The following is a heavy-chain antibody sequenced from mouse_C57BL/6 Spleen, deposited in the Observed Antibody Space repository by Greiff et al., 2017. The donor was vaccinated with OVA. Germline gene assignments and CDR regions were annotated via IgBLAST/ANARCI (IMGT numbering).Heavy chain of an antibody. CDR2: IYPGDGDT. CDR3: AREGYYGSSSTPFDY. CDR1: GYAFSSSW. J-gene: IGHJ2*01. D-gene: IGHD1-1*01. Sequence: VKLQQSGPELVKPGASVKISCKASGYAFSSSWMNWVKQRPGKGLEWIGRIYPGDGDTNYNGKFKGKATLTADKSSSTAYMQLSSLTSEDSAVYFCAREGYYGSSSTPFDYWGQGTTLTVSS. V-gene: IGHV1-82*01.